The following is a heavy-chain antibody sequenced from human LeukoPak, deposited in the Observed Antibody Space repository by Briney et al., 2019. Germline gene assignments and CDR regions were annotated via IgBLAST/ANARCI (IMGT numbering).Heavy chain of an antibody. CDR3: ARDPGPGSFDY. V-gene: IGHV3-7*01. J-gene: IGHJ4*02. Sequence: GGSLRLSCAAPGFTFSSYWMSWVRQAPGKGLEWVANIKQDGSEKYYVDSVKGRFTISRDNAKNSLYLQMNSLRAEDTAVYCCARDPGPGSFDYWGQGTLVTVSS. D-gene: IGHD1-14*01. CDR2: IKQDGSEK. CDR1: GFTFSSYW.